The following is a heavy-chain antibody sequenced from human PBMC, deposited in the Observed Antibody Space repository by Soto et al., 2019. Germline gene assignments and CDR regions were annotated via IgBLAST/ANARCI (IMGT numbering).Heavy chain of an antibody. CDR3: ARGMYYDFWSGYYTPAEPYYYGMDV. CDR1: GGTFSSYT. V-gene: IGHV1-69*02. Sequence: ASVKVSCKASGGTFSSYTISWVRQAPGQGLEWMGRIIPILGIANYAQKFQGRVTITADKSTSTAYMELSSLRSEDTAVYYCARGMYYDFWSGYYTPAEPYYYGMDVWGQGTTVTVSS. CDR2: IIPILGIA. J-gene: IGHJ6*02. D-gene: IGHD3-3*01.